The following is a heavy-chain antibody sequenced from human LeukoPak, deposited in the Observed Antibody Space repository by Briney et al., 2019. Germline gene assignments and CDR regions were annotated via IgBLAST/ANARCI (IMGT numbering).Heavy chain of an antibody. CDR3: AREVMDNLRFDY. Sequence: ASVKVSCKASGYTFTSYDMHWLRQAPGQGLEWMGIINPSGGDTSYAQKFQGRLTMTRDTSTNTVYMELTSLRSEDTAVYYCAREVMDNLRFDYWDQGTLVTVSS. J-gene: IGHJ4*02. CDR2: INPSGGDT. CDR1: GYTFTSYD. V-gene: IGHV1-46*01. D-gene: IGHD1-14*01.